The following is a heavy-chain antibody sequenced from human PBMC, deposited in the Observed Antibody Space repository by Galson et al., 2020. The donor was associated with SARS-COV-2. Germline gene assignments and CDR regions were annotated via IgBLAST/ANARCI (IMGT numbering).Heavy chain of an antibody. CDR3: ARYNYDTNDYYYYFDF. Sequence: NYNPSLKSRVTISVDTSKNQFSLRLTSLTAADTAVYYCARYNYDTNDYYYYFDFWGQGSLVTVSS. J-gene: IGHJ4*02. V-gene: IGHV4-59*01. D-gene: IGHD3-22*01.